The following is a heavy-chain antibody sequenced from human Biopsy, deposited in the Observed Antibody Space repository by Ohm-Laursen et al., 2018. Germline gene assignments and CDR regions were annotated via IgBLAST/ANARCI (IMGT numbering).Heavy chain of an antibody. CDR2: NIPILGTG. Sequence: SVKVSCKAPGGTFSNYGVNWVRQAPGQGLEWLGGNIPILGTGNYAQKFQDRVTVAADTSTSTATMELRSLRSDDTAVYYCATKLAGYFHHWGQGTLVIVSS. V-gene: IGHV1-69*06. CDR1: GGTFSNYG. CDR3: ATKLAGYFHH. J-gene: IGHJ1*01.